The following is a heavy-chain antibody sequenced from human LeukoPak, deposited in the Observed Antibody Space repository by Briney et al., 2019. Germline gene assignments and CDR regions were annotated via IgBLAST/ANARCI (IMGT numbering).Heavy chain of an antibody. V-gene: IGHV3-21*01. CDR2: ISSAGGYI. J-gene: IGHJ4*02. CDR1: GFTFSSYT. CDR3: ARGIVSSNSFDN. Sequence: GGSLRPSCAASGFTFSSYTLNWVRQAPGKGLEWVSSISSAGGYIYYADSVKGRFTISRDNAKNSLYLQMNSLRAVDTAVYYCARGIVSSNSFDNWGQGTLVTVSS. D-gene: IGHD2-2*01.